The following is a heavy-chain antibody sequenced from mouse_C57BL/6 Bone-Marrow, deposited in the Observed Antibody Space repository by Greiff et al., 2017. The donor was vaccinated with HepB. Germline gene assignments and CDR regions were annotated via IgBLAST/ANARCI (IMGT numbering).Heavy chain of an antibody. CDR3: ARDDYGLYYYAMDY. J-gene: IGHJ4*01. CDR2: INPNNGGT. Sequence: VQLQQSGPELVKPGASVKISCKASGYTFTDYYMNWVKQSHGKSLEWIGDINPNNGGTSYNQKFKGKATLTVDKSTSTAYMELRSLTSEDSAVYYCARDDYGLYYYAMDYWGQGTSVTVSS. V-gene: IGHV1-26*01. CDR1: GYTFTDYY. D-gene: IGHD2-4*01.